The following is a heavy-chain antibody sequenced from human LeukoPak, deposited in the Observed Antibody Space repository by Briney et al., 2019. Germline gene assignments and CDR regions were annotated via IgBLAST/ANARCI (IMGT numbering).Heavy chain of an antibody. CDR3: ARDDNYGSGQPDD. D-gene: IGHD3-10*01. Sequence: ASVKVSCKASGFTFTAYYMHWARQAPGQGLEWMGWINPNSGGTNYAQKFQGRVTMTTDTSTSTVYMELRSLRSDDTAVYYCARDDNYGSGQPDDWGQGTLVTVSS. J-gene: IGHJ4*02. CDR2: INPNSGGT. CDR1: GFTFTAYY. V-gene: IGHV1-2*02.